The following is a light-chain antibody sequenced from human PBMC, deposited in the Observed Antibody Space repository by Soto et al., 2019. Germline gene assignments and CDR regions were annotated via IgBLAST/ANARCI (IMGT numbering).Light chain of an antibody. CDR2: DVT. CDR3: SSYTCSSTSYV. V-gene: IGLV2-14*01. CDR1: SSDAGSYSH. J-gene: IGLJ1*01. Sequence: QSALTQPASVYGSPGQSITISCSGTSSDAGSYSHVAWYQQFPGKAPKRIMYDVTYRPSGVSHRFSASKSGNTDSLTISGPQAGDEADYSCSSYTCSSTSYVFGTRTKVTVL.